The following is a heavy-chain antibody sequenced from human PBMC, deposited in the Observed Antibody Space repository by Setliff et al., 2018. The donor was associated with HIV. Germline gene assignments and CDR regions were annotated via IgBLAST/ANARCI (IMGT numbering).Heavy chain of an antibody. V-gene: IGHV2-26*01. J-gene: IGHJ6*03. CDR3: ARIDYGDTYYMDV. D-gene: IGHD4-17*01. Sequence: ETLSLTCTVSGDSVNDRSYFWGWTRQPPGKALEWLAHIFSNDEKSYSTSLKSRLTISKDTSKSQVVLTMTNMDPVDTATYYCARIDYGDTYYMDVWGKGTTVTVSS. CDR1: GDSVNDRSYF. CDR2: IFSNDEK.